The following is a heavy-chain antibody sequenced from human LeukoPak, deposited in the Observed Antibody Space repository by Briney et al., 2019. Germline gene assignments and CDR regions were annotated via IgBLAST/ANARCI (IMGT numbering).Heavy chain of an antibody. CDR1: GFTFSSYS. Sequence: PGGSLRLSCAASGFTFSSYSMKWVRQAPGKGLEWVSSICSSSSYIYYADSVKGRFTISRDNAKNPLYLQMNSLRAEDTAVYYCARDPPGGVVAATRDPPGINWGQGTLVTVSS. V-gene: IGHV3-21*01. D-gene: IGHD2-15*01. CDR2: ICSSSSYI. CDR3: ARDPPGGVVAATRDPPGIN. J-gene: IGHJ4*02.